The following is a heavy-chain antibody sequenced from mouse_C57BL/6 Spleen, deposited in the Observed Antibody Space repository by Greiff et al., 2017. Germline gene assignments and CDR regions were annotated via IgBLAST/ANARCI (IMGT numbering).Heavy chain of an antibody. V-gene: IGHV1-64*01. Sequence: QVQLQQPGAELVKPGASVKLSCKASGYTFTSYWMHWVKQRPGQGLEWIGMIHPNSGSTNYNEKFKSKATLTVDKSSSTAYMQHSSLTSEDSAVYYCAREDYYGSSYAMDYWGQGTSVTVSS. CDR2: IHPNSGST. J-gene: IGHJ4*01. CDR3: AREDYYGSSYAMDY. CDR1: GYTFTSYW. D-gene: IGHD1-1*01.